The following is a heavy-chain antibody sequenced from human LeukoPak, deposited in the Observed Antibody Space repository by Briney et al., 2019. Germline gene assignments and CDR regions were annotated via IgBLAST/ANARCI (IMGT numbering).Heavy chain of an antibody. J-gene: IGHJ6*02. CDR3: AREDIVVVTASNSVYYYYYGMDV. V-gene: IGHV3-30-3*01. CDR1: GFTFSSYA. D-gene: IGHD2-21*02. CDR2: ISYDGSNK. Sequence: HAGGSLRLSCAASGFTFSSYAMHWVRQAPGKGLEWVAVISYDGSNKYYADSAKGRFTISRDNSKNTLYLQMNSLRAEDTAVYYCAREDIVVVTASNSVYYYYYGMDVWGQGTTVTVSS.